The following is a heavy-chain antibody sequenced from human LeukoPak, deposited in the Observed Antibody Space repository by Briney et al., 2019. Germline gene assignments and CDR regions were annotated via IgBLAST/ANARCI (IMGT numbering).Heavy chain of an antibody. V-gene: IGHV3-23*01. Sequence: PGGSLRLSCAASGFTFSSFAMSWVRQAPGKGLEWVSAISGSGDSTYYADSMKGRFTISRDNSKNTLYLQMNSLRAEDSAIYYCAKDQGYCSSTSCFFDYWGQGTLVTVSS. CDR3: AKDQGYCSSTSCFFDY. CDR2: ISGSGDST. CDR1: GFTFSSFA. J-gene: IGHJ4*02. D-gene: IGHD2-2*01.